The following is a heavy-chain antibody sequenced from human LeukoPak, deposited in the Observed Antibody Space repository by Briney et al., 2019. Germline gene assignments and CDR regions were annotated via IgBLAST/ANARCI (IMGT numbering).Heavy chain of an antibody. CDR1: GASISSYY. D-gene: IGHD3-16*01. V-gene: IGHV4-59*01. Sequence: PSETLSLTCTVSGASISSYYWSWIRQPPGKGLEWIAYIYYSRSTNYNPSLKSRVTISVDTSKNQFSLKLSSVTAADTAVYYCARGGVYFEYWGQGTLVTVSS. CDR3: ARGGVYFEY. J-gene: IGHJ4*02. CDR2: IYYSRST.